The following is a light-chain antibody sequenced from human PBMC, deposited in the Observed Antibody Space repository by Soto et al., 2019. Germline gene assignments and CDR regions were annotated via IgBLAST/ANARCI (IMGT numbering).Light chain of an antibody. CDR3: ISYTSSSTLGV. V-gene: IGLV2-14*01. CDR1: SSDVGGYNY. Sequence: QSVLTQPASVSGSPGQSITISCTGTSSDVGGYNYVSWYQQHPGKAPKLMIYEVSNRPSGVSNRFSGSKSGNTASLTISGLQDEDEADYYCISYTSSSTLGVLGSGNKVTV. CDR2: EVS. J-gene: IGLJ1*01.